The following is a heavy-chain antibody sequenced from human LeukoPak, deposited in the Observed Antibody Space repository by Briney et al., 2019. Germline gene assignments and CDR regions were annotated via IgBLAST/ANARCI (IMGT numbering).Heavy chain of an antibody. CDR1: GGSISSYY. V-gene: IGHV4-59*08. Sequence: SETLSLTCTVSGGSISSYYWNWIRQPPGKGLEWIGYIYYSGSTNYNPSLKSRVTISVDTSKNQFSLKLSSVTAADTAVYYCASALQPYYYFDSGSISYFDSWGHGPLVTVSS. CDR2: IYYSGST. J-gene: IGHJ4*01. D-gene: IGHD3-10*01. CDR3: ASALQPYYYFDSGSISYFDS.